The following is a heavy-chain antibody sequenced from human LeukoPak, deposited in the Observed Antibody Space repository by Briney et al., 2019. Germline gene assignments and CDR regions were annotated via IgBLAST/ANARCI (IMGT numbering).Heavy chain of an antibody. CDR3: ARAGTGSSGWPFDY. D-gene: IGHD6-19*01. V-gene: IGHV4-34*01. CDR2: INHSGST. Sequence: SETLSLTCAVYGGSFSGYYWSWIRQPPGKGLEWIGEINHSGSTNYNPSLKSRVTISVDTSKNQFSLKLSPVTAADTAVYYCARAGTGSSGWPFDYWGQGTLVTVSS. CDR1: GGSFSGYY. J-gene: IGHJ4*02.